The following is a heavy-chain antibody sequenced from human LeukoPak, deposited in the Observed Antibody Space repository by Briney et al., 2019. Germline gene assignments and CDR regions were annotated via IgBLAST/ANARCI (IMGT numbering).Heavy chain of an antibody. V-gene: IGHV1-8*01. Sequence: GASVKVSCKASGCTFTSYDINWVRQATGQGLEWMGWMNPNSGNTGYAQKFQGRVTMTRNTSISTAYMELSGLRSEDTAVYYCARAHRKYSSRHGRDYYGMDVWGQGTTVTVSS. CDR2: MNPNSGNT. CDR3: ARAHRKYSSRHGRDYYGMDV. D-gene: IGHD6-13*01. J-gene: IGHJ6*02. CDR1: GCTFTSYD.